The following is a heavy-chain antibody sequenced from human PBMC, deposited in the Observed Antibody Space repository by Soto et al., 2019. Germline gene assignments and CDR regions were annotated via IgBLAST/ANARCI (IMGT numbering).Heavy chain of an antibody. J-gene: IGHJ5*02. CDR3: AREGHRNPLFDP. CDR1: GGSISSGDYY. CDR2: IYYSGST. V-gene: IGHV4-30-4*01. Sequence: SETLSLTCTVSGGSISSGDYYWSWIRQPPGKGLEWIGYIYYSGSTYYNPSLKSRVTISVDTSKNQFSLKLSSVTAADTAVYYCAREGHRNPLFDPWGQGTLVTVSS.